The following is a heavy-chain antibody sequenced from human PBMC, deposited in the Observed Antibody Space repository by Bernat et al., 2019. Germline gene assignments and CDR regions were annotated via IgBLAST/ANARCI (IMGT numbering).Heavy chain of an antibody. CDR2: ISYDGSIK. J-gene: IGHJ4*02. D-gene: IGHD2/OR15-2a*01. CDR1: GFTFSSYG. V-gene: IGHV3-30*03. CDR3: ARGWPIIVQGRSDY. Sequence: QVQLVESGGGVVQPGRSLRLSCAASGFTFSSYGMHWVRQAPGKGLEWVAVISYDGSIKYYADSVKGRITISRDNSKHTQYLKRNSRRAEDTAEYYWARGWPIIVQGRSDYGGQGTLVTVSS.